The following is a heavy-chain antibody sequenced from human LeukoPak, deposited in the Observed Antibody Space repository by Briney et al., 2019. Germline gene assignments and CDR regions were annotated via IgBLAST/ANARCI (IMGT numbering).Heavy chain of an antibody. Sequence: PGGSLRLSCAASGFTFSSYSMNWVRQAPGKGLEWVSSISSSSSYIYYADSVKGRFTISRDNAKNSLYLQMNSLRAEDTAVYYCARDGGGYNYGYYYYFMDVWGQGTTVTVSS. CDR3: ARDGGGYNYGYYYYFMDV. D-gene: IGHD5-18*01. J-gene: IGHJ6*02. CDR2: ISSSSSYI. V-gene: IGHV3-21*01. CDR1: GFTFSSYS.